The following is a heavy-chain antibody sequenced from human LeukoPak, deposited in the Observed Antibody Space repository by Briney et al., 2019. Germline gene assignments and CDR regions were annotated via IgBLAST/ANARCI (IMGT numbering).Heavy chain of an antibody. CDR2: IYHSGST. V-gene: IGHV4-30-2*01. Sequence: SETLSLTCTVSGGSISSGGYYWSWIRQPPGEGLEWIGYIYHSGSTYYNPSLKSRVTISVDTSKNQFSLKLSSVTAADTAVYYCARDFGYYGSGSYYTFDYWGQGTLVTVSS. D-gene: IGHD3-10*01. CDR1: GGSISSGGYY. J-gene: IGHJ4*02. CDR3: ARDFGYYGSGSYYTFDY.